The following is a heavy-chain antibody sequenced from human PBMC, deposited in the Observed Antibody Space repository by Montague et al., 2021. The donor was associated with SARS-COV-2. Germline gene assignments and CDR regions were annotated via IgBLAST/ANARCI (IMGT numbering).Heavy chain of an antibody. CDR1: GGSFSGYY. J-gene: IGHJ6*03. V-gene: IGHV4-34*01. D-gene: IGHD2-2*01. CDR3: ARSYCSSTSCYGYYYMDV. Sequence: SETLSLTCAVYGGSFSGYYWTWIRQSPGKGLEWIAEINDSGTTNYNFNPSLRSRVTISVDTSKNQFSLKLSSVTAADTAVYYCARSYCSSTSCYGYYYMDVWGKGTTVTVSS. CDR2: INDSGTT.